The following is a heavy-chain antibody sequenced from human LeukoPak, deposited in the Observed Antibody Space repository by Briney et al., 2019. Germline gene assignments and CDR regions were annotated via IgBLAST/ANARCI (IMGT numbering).Heavy chain of an antibody. J-gene: IGHJ3*02. CDR2: INPNTGGT. V-gene: IGHV1-2*02. CDR1: GYTFTVYY. D-gene: IGHD1-1*01. CDR3: ARANWNGDAFDI. Sequence: ASVKVSCKASGYTFTVYYLHWVRQAPGQGLEWMGWINPNTGGTNYAPKFQGRVTMTRDTSISTAYMELSRLSSDDTAVYYCARANWNGDAFDIWGQGTMVTVSS.